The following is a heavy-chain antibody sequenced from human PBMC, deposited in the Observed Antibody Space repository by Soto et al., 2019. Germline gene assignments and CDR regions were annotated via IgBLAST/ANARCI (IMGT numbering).Heavy chain of an antibody. CDR2: ISGSGGST. CDR1: GFTFSSYA. V-gene: IGHV3-23*01. Sequence: EVQLLESGGGLVQPGGSLRLSCAASGFTFSSYAMSGVRQAPGKGLEWVSAISGSGGSTYYADSVKGRFTISRDNSKNTLYLQMNSLRAEDTAVYYCAKDLRATIHFDYWGQGTLVTVSS. J-gene: IGHJ4*02. CDR3: AKDLRATIHFDY. D-gene: IGHD5-12*01.